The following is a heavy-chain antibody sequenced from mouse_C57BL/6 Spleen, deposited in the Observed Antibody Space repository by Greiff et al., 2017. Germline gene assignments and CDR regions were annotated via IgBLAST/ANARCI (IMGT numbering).Heavy chain of an antibody. CDR2: ISGGGGNT. Sequence: EVKLVESGGGLVKPGGSLKLSCAASGFTFSSYTMSWVRQTPEKRLEWVATISGGGGNTYYPDSVKGRFTISRDNAKNTLYLHMSSLRSEDTALYYCARHPYYGSLDYWGQGTTLTVSS. CDR3: ARHPYYGSLDY. V-gene: IGHV5-9*01. CDR1: GFTFSSYT. D-gene: IGHD1-1*01. J-gene: IGHJ2*01.